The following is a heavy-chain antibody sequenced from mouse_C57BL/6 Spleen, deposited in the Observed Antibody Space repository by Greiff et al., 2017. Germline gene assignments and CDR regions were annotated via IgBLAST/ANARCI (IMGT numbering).Heavy chain of an antibody. V-gene: IGHV5-17*01. CDR1: GFTFSDYG. CDR3: ARGITAVVEDDAMAD. D-gene: IGHD1-1*01. Sequence: EVKLVESGGGLVKPGGSLKLSCAASGFTFSDYGMHWVRQAPEKGLEWVAYISSGSSTIYYADTVKGRFTISRDNAKNTLFLQMTSLRSEDTAMYYCARGITAVVEDDAMADWGQGTSVTVSS. J-gene: IGHJ4*01. CDR2: ISSGSSTI.